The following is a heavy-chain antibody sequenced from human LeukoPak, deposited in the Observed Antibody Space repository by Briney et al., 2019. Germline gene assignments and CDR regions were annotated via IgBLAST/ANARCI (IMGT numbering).Heavy chain of an antibody. CDR3: AGLTTTAWYFDL. Sequence: SQPLSLTCAVSGGSIIRGGYSGSWIRQPPGKGLEWIGYIYHSGSTYYNPSLKSRVTMSLDRSKNQFSLKVSSVTAADTAVYYCAGLTTTAWYFDLWGRGTLVTVSS. J-gene: IGHJ2*01. CDR2: IYHSGST. V-gene: IGHV4-30-2*01. D-gene: IGHD1-26*01. CDR1: GGSIIRGGYS.